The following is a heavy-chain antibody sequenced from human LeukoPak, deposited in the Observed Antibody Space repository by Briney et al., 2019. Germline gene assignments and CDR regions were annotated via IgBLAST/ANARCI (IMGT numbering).Heavy chain of an antibody. CDR3: ARLAVTFYFQH. D-gene: IGHD4-17*01. Sequence: PSETLSLTCTVSGGSISSYYWSWIRQPPGKGLEWIGYIYYSGSTNYNPSLKSRVTISVDTSKNQFSLKLSSVTAADTAVYYCARLAVTFYFQHWGQGTLVTVSS. J-gene: IGHJ1*01. V-gene: IGHV4-59*08. CDR1: GGSISSYY. CDR2: IYYSGST.